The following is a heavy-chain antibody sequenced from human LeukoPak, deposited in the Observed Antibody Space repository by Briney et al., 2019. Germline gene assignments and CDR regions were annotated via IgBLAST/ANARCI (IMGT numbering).Heavy chain of an antibody. CDR1: GGSFSGYY. CDR3: ARLIRYYYGSGSKLNWFDP. CDR2: INHSGST. V-gene: IGHV4-34*01. Sequence: SETLSLTCAVYGGSFSGYYWSWIRQPPGKGLEWIGEINHSGSTNYNPSLKSRVTISVDTSKNQFSLKLSSVTAADTAVYYCARLIRYYYGSGSKLNWFDPWGQGTLVTVSS. J-gene: IGHJ5*02. D-gene: IGHD3-10*01.